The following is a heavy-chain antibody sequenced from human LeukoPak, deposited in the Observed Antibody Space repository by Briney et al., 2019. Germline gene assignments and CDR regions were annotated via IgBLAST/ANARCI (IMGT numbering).Heavy chain of an antibody. CDR2: IKQDGSEK. V-gene: IGHV3-7*01. Sequence: GGSLRLSCPAAGFTVAEYAMSWVRQAPGKGLEWVANIKQDGSEKYYVDSVKGRFTISRDNAKNSLYLQMNSLRAEDTAVYYCAREAVGATTYFDYWGQGTLVTVSS. J-gene: IGHJ4*02. CDR3: AREAVGATTYFDY. CDR1: GFTVAEYA. D-gene: IGHD1-26*01.